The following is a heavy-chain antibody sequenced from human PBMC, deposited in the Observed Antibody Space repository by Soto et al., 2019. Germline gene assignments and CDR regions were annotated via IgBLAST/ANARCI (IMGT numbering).Heavy chain of an antibody. CDR2: IYYSGST. J-gene: IGHJ5*02. V-gene: IGHV4-59*01. CDR3: ARASVARGFDP. D-gene: IGHD2-15*01. CDR1: GGSISSYY. Sequence: ETLALACTVSGGSISSYYWSCIRQPPGKVLEWIGYIYYSGSTNYNPSLKSRVTISVDTSKNKFSLQLSSVTAADTAAYYCARASVARGFDPWGHGTLVTVSS.